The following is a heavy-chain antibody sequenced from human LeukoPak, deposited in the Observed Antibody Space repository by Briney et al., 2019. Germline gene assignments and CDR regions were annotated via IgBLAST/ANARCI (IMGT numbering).Heavy chain of an antibody. CDR3: AAVRDDAGGNSGY. D-gene: IGHD4-23*01. CDR2: IVVGSGNT. J-gene: IGHJ4*02. Sequence: SVKLSCKASGFTFTSSAMQWVRQARGQRLEWIGWIVVGSGNTNYTQKLQERVTITRDMSTSTAYRGLSSLRTEDTAVYYCAAVRDDAGGNSGYWGQGPLVTVSS. V-gene: IGHV1-58*02. CDR1: GFTFTSSA.